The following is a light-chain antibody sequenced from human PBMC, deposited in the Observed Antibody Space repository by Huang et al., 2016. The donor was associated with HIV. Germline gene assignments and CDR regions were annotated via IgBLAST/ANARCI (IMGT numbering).Light chain of an antibody. Sequence: EIVLTQSPGTLCLSPGERATLSCRASQSVKNNYLAWYQKKPGQTPRLLIYGASNRATGSPDRFSGSGSGTDFTLTISRLEPEDLAVYYCHQYGSSPPNTFGQGTRLEMK. J-gene: IGKJ5*01. CDR3: HQYGSSPPNT. CDR2: GAS. CDR1: QSVKNNY. V-gene: IGKV3-20*01.